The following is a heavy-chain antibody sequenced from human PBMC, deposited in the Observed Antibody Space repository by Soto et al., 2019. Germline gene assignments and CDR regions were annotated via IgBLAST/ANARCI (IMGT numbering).Heavy chain of an antibody. CDR3: AKDSFINLRGYDSY. CDR2: ISSSSVSTI. CDR1: GFTFSTYE. J-gene: IGHJ4*02. V-gene: IGHV3-48*03. D-gene: IGHD5-12*01. Sequence: GGSLRLSCTSSGFTFSTYEMNWVRQAPGKGLEWVSYISSSSVSTIYYAESVRGRFTISRDNAKNSLYLQMSSLRAEDTAIYYCAKDSFINLRGYDSYWGQGTLVTVSS.